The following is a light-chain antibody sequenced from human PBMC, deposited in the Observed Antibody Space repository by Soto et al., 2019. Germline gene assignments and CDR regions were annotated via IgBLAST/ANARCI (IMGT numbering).Light chain of an antibody. V-gene: IGKV3-15*01. CDR1: QNIGSN. CDR2: GAS. CDR3: QQYDNWPPWT. Sequence: EIVMTKSPATLSVSPGERATLSCRASQNIGSNLVWYQQIPGQAPRLLIYGASTRATGIPARFSGSGSGTEFTLTISSLQSEDFAVYCCQQYDNWPPWTFGQGTKVEVK. J-gene: IGKJ1*01.